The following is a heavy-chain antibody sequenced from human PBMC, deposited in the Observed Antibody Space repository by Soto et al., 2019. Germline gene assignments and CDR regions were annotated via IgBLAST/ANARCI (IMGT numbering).Heavy chain of an antibody. J-gene: IGHJ4*02. CDR3: ARDPGGYDFWSGTRHPHS. V-gene: IGHV3-7*03. D-gene: IGHD3-3*01. Sequence: PGGSLRLSCVASGFTFSSYWMSWVRQAPGKGLEWVANIKQDGTEKYYLDSVKGRFTISRDNANKTLCLHMNSLRADDTAIYYCARDPGGYDFWSGTRHPHSWGQGTLVTVSS. CDR2: IKQDGTEK. CDR1: GFTFSSYW.